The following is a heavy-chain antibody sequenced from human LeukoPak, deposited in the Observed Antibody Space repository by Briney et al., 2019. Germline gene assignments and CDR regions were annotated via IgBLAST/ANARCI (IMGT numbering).Heavy chain of an antibody. CDR2: ISGSSSYT. CDR1: GFTFNTYS. CDR3: ARDTNYYDSSGYYAGSDFDY. Sequence: PGGSLRLSCAASGFTFNTYSLNWVRQAPGKGLEWVSSISGSSSYTYYSYLVKGRFTISRDDARNSLYLKMNSLRAEDTAVYYCARDTNYYDSSGYYAGSDFDYWGQGTLVTVSS. D-gene: IGHD3-22*01. J-gene: IGHJ4*02. V-gene: IGHV3-21*01.